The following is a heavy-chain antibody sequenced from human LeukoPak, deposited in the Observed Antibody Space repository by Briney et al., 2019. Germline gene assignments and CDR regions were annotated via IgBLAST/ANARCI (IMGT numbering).Heavy chain of an antibody. D-gene: IGHD1-26*01. V-gene: IGHV4-31*11. CDR3: ARELGGGIDV. CDR2: IYYNGNA. Sequence: SETLSLTCAVSGGSISSGGYSWSWIRQRPGEGLEWIGYIYYNGNAYYNPSLRSRVTISVDTSKNQFSLKLNSVTVADTAVYYCARELGGGIDVWGQGTTVTVSS. J-gene: IGHJ6*02. CDR1: GGSISSGGYS.